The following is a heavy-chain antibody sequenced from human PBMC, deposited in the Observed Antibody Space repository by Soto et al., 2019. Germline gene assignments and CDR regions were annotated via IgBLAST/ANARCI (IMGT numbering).Heavy chain of an antibody. D-gene: IGHD4-17*01. Sequence: QVQLVQSGAEVKQPGASVKLSCKASGYTFTTYSIHWVRQAPGQGLEWMGWINADNGNTKYSQKFQARVTISRDTSATTVDMELGSLRSDDTAVYYCARYRGDYSPLDYWGQGALVTVSS. CDR1: GYTFTTYS. J-gene: IGHJ4*02. CDR2: INADNGNT. CDR3: ARYRGDYSPLDY. V-gene: IGHV1-3*01.